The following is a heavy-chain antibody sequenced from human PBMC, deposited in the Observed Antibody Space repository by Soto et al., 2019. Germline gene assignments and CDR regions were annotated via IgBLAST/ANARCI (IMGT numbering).Heavy chain of an antibody. CDR3: RREEYGD. CDR2: ISSAGTYM. D-gene: IGHD1-26*01. V-gene: IGHV3-21*01. CDR1: GFTFSSYT. J-gene: IGHJ4*02. Sequence: EVQLVESGGGLVKPGGSLRLSCTASGFTFSSYTMSWVRQAPGKGLEWGSSISSAGTYMVYADSVKGRFTIYRDNAKNSVYLQLSSLRAEDSAVYYCRREEYGDWGQGTLVTVSS.